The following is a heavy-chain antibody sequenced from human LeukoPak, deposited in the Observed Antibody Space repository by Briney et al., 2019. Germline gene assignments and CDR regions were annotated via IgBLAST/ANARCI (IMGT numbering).Heavy chain of an antibody. J-gene: IGHJ4*02. CDR3: AREDIVVVPAAISY. CDR2: IKQDGSEK. Sequence: GGSLRLSCAASGFTFSSYSMNWVRQAPGKGLEWVANIKQDGSEKYYVDSVKGRFTISRDNAKNSLYLQMNSLRAEDTAVYYCAREDIVVVPAAISYWGQGTLVTVSS. D-gene: IGHD2-2*02. CDR1: GFTFSSYS. V-gene: IGHV3-7*01.